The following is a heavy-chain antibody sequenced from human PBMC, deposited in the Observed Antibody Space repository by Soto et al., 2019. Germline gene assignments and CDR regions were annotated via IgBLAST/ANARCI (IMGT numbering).Heavy chain of an antibody. V-gene: IGHV4-39*01. CDR3: ARHHNIVATIDY. J-gene: IGHJ4*02. CDR1: GGSISSSSYY. Sequence: SETLALTCTVSGGSISSSSYYWGWIRQPPGKGLEWIGSIYYSGSTYYNPSLKSRVTISVDTSKNQFSLKLSSVTAADTAVYYCARHHNIVATIDYWGQGTLVTVSS. CDR2: IYYSGST. D-gene: IGHD5-12*01.